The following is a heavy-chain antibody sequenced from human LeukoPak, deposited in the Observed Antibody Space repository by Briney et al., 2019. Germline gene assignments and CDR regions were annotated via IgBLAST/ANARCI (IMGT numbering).Heavy chain of an antibody. D-gene: IGHD3-10*01. Sequence: GGSLRLSCAASGFTFSTYWMSWVRQAPGKGLEWVANIKQDGSEKYYVDSVKGRFTISRDNAKNSLYLQMNSLRAEDTAVYYCARVEDWAMVRGAIWWGQGTLVTVSS. CDR1: GFTFSTYW. V-gene: IGHV3-7*01. CDR3: ARVEDWAMVRGAIW. J-gene: IGHJ4*02. CDR2: IKQDGSEK.